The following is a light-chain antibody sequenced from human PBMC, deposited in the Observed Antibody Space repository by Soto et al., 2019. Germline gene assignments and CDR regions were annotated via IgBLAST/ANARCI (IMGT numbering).Light chain of an antibody. CDR3: CSYTSLSTVV. J-gene: IGLJ2*01. V-gene: IGLV2-14*01. Sequence: QSVLTQPASVSGSPGQSITISCTVTSSDAGGYNHVSWYQHSPGKAPKLILFAVSDRPSGVSHRFSGSKSGNTASLTISGLQAEDEADYYCCSYTSLSTVVFGGGTKVTVL. CDR1: SSDAGGYNH. CDR2: AVS.